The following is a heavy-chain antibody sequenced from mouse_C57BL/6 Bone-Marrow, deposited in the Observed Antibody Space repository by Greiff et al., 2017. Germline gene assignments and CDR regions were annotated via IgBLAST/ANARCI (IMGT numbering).Heavy chain of an antibody. Sequence: QVQLQQPGAELVKPGASVKLSCKASGYTFTSYWMQWVKQRPGQGLEWIGEIDPSDSYTNYNQKFKGKATLTVDTSSSTAYMQLSSLTSEDSAVYYCARRRGDFDYWGQGTTLTVSS. J-gene: IGHJ2*01. CDR2: IDPSDSYT. CDR1: GYTFTSYW. CDR3: ARRRGDFDY. V-gene: IGHV1-50*01.